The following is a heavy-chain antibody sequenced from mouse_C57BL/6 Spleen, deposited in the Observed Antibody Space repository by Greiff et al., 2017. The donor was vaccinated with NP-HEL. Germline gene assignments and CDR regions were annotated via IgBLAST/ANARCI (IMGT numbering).Heavy chain of an antibody. D-gene: IGHD1-1*01. CDR3: ARSSITTGDY. V-gene: IGHV1-80*01. CDR1: GYAFSSYW. Sequence: QVHVKQSGAELVKPGASVKISCKASGYAFSSYWMNWVKQRPGKGLEWIGQIYPGDGDTNYNGKFKGKATLTADKSSSTAYMQLSSLTSEDSAVYFCARSSITTGDYWGQGTTLTVSS. J-gene: IGHJ2*01. CDR2: IYPGDGDT.